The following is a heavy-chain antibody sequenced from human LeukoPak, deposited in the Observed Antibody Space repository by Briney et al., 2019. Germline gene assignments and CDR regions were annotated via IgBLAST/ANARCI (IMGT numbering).Heavy chain of an antibody. V-gene: IGHV3-23*01. J-gene: IGHJ4*02. CDR3: AKAQSRRWFGELFH. Sequence: GGSLRLSCAASGFTFSSYAMSWVRQAPGKGLEWVSAISGSGGSTYYADSVKGRLTISRDNSKNTPYLQMNSLRAEDTAVYYCAKAQSRRWFGELFHWGQGTLVTVSS. CDR2: ISGSGGST. CDR1: GFTFSSYA. D-gene: IGHD3-10*01.